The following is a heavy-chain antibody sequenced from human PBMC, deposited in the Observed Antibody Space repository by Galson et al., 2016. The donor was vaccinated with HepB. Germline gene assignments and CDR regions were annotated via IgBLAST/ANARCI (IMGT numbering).Heavy chain of an antibody. CDR2: ISAYNGNT. Sequence: SVKVSCKASGYTLTTYGISWVRQAPGQGLEWMGWISAYNGNTNYAQKPQGRVTMTTDTSTSTAYMELRSLRSDDTAVYYCARDPRKIRYQLLEIYYYYYAMDVWGQGTTVTVSS. CDR1: GYTLTTYG. V-gene: IGHV1-18*01. CDR3: ARDPRKIRYQLLEIYYYYYAMDV. J-gene: IGHJ6*02. D-gene: IGHD2-2*01.